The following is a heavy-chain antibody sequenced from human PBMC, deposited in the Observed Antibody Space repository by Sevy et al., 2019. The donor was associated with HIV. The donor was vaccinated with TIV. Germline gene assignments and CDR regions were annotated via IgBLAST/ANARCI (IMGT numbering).Heavy chain of an antibody. D-gene: IGHD2-15*01. CDR3: ARVSMVAATWGYYYYYGMDV. CDR1: GGSFSGYY. Sequence: SETLSLTCAVYGGSFSGYYWSWIRQPPGKGLEWIGEINHSGSTNYNPSLKSRVTISVDTSKNQFSLKLSSVTAADTAVYYCARVSMVAATWGYYYYYGMDVWGQGTTVTVSS. V-gene: IGHV4-34*01. J-gene: IGHJ6*02. CDR2: INHSGST.